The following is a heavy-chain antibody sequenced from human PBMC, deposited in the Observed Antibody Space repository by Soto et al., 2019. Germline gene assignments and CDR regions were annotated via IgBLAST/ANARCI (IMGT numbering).Heavy chain of an antibody. Sequence: EVQLLESGGGLVQPGGSLRLSCATSGFMFGSYAMNWVRQAPGKGLEWVSVISGGGSTTNYADSVRGRFTTSRDSSTDTVYLQMYSLRVEDTAVYYCAKARKYSSPYDSWGQGTPVTVSS. J-gene: IGHJ5*01. CDR1: GFMFGSYA. V-gene: IGHV3-23*01. D-gene: IGHD6-19*01. CDR2: ISGGGSTT. CDR3: AKARKYSSPYDS.